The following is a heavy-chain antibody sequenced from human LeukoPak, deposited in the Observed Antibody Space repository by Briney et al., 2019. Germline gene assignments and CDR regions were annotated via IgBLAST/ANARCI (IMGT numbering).Heavy chain of an antibody. V-gene: IGHV3-23*01. CDR1: GFTFSSYW. Sequence: GGSLRLSCAASGFTFSSYWMHWVRQAPGKGLEWVSVISGSGKFPSYADSVKGRFTISRDNAKNTLYLQMNSLEAEDTAMYYCAKIANFYDSSGFYGWGQGTLVTVSS. J-gene: IGHJ4*02. CDR3: AKIANFYDSSGFYG. D-gene: IGHD3-22*01. CDR2: ISGSGKFP.